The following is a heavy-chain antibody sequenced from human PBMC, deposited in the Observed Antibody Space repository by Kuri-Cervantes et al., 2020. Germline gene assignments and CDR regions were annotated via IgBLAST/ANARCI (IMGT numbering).Heavy chain of an antibody. CDR2: ISPYNGDT. CDR1: GYTFNRYA. J-gene: IGHJ3*02. Sequence: ASVKVSCKASGYTFNRYAISWVRQAPGQGLEWMGWISPYNGDTRYAQKLQGRVTMTTDTSTSTAYMELRSLRSDDTAVYYCARAAADSSGAFDIWGQGTMVTVSS. CDR3: ARAAADSSGAFDI. V-gene: IGHV1-18*01. D-gene: IGHD3-22*01.